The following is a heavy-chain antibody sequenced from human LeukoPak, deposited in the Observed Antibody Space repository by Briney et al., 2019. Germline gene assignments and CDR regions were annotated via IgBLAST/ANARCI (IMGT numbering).Heavy chain of an antibody. Sequence: PSETLSLTCTVSAGSMSSSSYYWGWIRQPPGKGLEWIGSIYYSGSTDYNPSLKSRVTISVDTPKNQFSLKLSSVTAADTAVYYCARAPTGYWGQGTLVTVSS. D-gene: IGHD4-17*01. V-gene: IGHV4-39*07. CDR3: ARAPTGY. J-gene: IGHJ4*02. CDR1: AGSMSSSSYY. CDR2: IYYSGST.